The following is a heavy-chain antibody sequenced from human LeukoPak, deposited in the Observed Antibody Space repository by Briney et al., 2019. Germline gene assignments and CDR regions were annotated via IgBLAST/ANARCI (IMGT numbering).Heavy chain of an antibody. CDR3: AKGHDDFRQFDY. Sequence: SVKVSCKASGGTFANYAISWVRKAPGQGLEWMGGIIPIFGTGDSAQKFQGRLTITADESTRTTYMELSSLRSDDTAVYYCAKGHDDFRQFDYWGQGTLITVSS. D-gene: IGHD3-3*01. J-gene: IGHJ4*02. CDR2: IIPIFGTG. V-gene: IGHV1-69*13. CDR1: GGTFANYA.